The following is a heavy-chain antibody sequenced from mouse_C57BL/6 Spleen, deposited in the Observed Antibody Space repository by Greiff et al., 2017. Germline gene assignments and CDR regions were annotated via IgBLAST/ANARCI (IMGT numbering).Heavy chain of an antibody. CDR2: IYPRDGST. V-gene: IGHV1-78*01. D-gene: IGHD2-3*01. CDR1: GYTFTDHT. CDR3: ARLGGDGYWFAY. Sequence: VHLFYSYSSFLPPGAPVKISCKVSGYTFTDHTIHWMKQRPEQGLEWIGYIYPRDGSTKYNEKFKGKATLTADKSSSTAYMQLNSLTSEDSAVYFCARLGGDGYWFAYWGQGTLVTVSA. J-gene: IGHJ3*01.